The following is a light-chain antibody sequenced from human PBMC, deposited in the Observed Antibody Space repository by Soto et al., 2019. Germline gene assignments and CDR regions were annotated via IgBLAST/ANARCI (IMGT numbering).Light chain of an antibody. CDR2: GTS. Sequence: DIQMTQSPSSLSASVGDRVIITCRASQTISNNVNWYQQKPGKAPQLLIYGTSSLHGGVPSRFSGSGSGTEVHLPISSLQPEAFSTYSCQESYTKRHTFGQGTKGEI. CDR1: QTISNN. J-gene: IGKJ2*01. CDR3: QESYTKRHT. V-gene: IGKV1-39*01.